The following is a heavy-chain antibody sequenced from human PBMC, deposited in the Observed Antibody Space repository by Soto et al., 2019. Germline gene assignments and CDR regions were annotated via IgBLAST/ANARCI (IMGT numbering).Heavy chain of an antibody. CDR1: GGTFSSYA. CDR2: IIPIFGTA. V-gene: IGHV1-69*13. D-gene: IGHD5-18*01. CDR3: VRADVDTAKDDALDS. Sequence: GASVKVSCKASGGTFSSYAISWVRQAPGQGLEWMGGIIPIFGTANYAQKFQGRVTITADESTSTAYMELSSLRSEDTAVYYCVRADVDTAKDDALDSWGQGTMVTVSS. J-gene: IGHJ3*02.